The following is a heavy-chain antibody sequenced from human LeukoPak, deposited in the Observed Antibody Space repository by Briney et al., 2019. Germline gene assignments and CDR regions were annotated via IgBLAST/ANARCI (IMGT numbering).Heavy chain of an antibody. J-gene: IGHJ4*02. D-gene: IGHD2-2*01. CDR1: GFTPSSYA. CDR2: ISYDGSNK. CDR3: ARSVVPATSRGPDY. Sequence: GRSLRLSCAASGFTPSSYAMHWVRQAPGKGLEWVAVISYDGSNKYYADSVKGRFTISRDNSKNTLYLQMNSLRAEDTAVYYCARSVVPATSRGPDYWGQGTLVTVSS. V-gene: IGHV3-30*04.